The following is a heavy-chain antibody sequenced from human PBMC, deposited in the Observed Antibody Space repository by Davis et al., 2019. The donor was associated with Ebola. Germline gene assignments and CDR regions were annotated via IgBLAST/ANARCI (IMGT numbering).Heavy chain of an antibody. CDR2: VYHRGNT. J-gene: IGHJ2*01. V-gene: IGHV4/OR15-8*01. CDR3: ARVASGWVHYFDL. Sequence: ESLKISCVASGFTVSSDYMSWVRQPPGKGLEWVGEVYHRGNTNYNPSLKSRVTISVDNSRNQFSLNLTSVTAADTAIYYCARVASGWVHYFDLWGRGTLVTVSS. CDR1: GFTVSSDY. D-gene: IGHD6-19*01.